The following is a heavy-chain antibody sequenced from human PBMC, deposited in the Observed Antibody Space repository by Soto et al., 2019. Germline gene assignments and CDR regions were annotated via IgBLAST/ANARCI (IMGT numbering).Heavy chain of an antibody. V-gene: IGHV3-7*01. CDR1: GFTFSTYW. Sequence: QLVESGGGLVQPGGSLRLSCAASGFTFSTYWMAWVRQAPGKGLEWVANINQDESEKYYVDSVKGRFTISRDNAKXXXXXXXXXXXXXXXXXXXXXXSXXXGRPGGGQGTMVTVSS. D-gene: IGHD6-6*01. CDR3: XXSXXXGRPG. J-gene: IGHJ3*01. CDR2: INQDESEK.